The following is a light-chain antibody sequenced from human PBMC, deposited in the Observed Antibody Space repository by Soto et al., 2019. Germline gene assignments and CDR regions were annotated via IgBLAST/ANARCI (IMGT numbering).Light chain of an antibody. CDR1: QSVSSSY. Sequence: EIVLTQSPGTLSLSPGERATLSCRASQSVSSSYLAWYQQKPGQAPRLLIYGASSRATGIPDRFSGSGSGTDFTHTISRLEPEDFAVYYCQQYGSSSETFGQGTKVDIK. CDR2: GAS. J-gene: IGKJ1*01. V-gene: IGKV3-20*01. CDR3: QQYGSSSET.